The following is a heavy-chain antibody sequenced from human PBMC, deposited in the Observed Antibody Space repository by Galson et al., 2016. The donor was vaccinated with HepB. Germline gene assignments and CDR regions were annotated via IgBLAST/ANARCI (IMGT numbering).Heavy chain of an antibody. V-gene: IGHV3-21*03. CDR3: ARDRGYWGMDV. D-gene: IGHD6-25*01. J-gene: IGHJ6*02. Sequence: VRQSPGKGLEWVSTVSSDSLSKYYADSVGGRFTVSRDNVNNALFLQMNSLRADDTGAYYCARDRGYWGMDVWGQGTTVTISS. CDR2: VSSDSLSK.